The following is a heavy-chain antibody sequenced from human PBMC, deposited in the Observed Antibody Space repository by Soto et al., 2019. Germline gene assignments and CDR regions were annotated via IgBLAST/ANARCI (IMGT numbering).Heavy chain of an antibody. CDR2: INLGGST. D-gene: IGHD6-13*01. CDR1: GGSFSGYD. J-gene: IGHJ4*02. Sequence: PSETLSLTGAVCGGSFSGYDWSWIRQPPWKGLEWIGEINLGGSTNSNPSLKSRVTISVDMSKNQFSLKLTSVTAADTAVYHCARGRPGRSSRRYDYFGQGTQVAFCS. CDR3: ARGRPGRSSRRYDY. V-gene: IGHV4-34*01.